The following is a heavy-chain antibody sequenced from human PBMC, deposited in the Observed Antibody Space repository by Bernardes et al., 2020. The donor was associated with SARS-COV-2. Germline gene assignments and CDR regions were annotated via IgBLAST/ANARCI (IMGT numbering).Heavy chain of an antibody. Sequence: ASVKVSCKVSGYTLTELSMHWVGQAPGKGLEWMGGFDPEDGETIYAQKLQGRVTMTEDTSTDTAYMELSSLRSEDTAVYYCATGDIVVVPAAVAAMDVWGQGTTVTVSS. CDR3: ATGDIVVVPAAVAAMDV. CDR2: FDPEDGET. J-gene: IGHJ6*02. CDR1: GYTLTELS. D-gene: IGHD2-2*01. V-gene: IGHV1-24*01.